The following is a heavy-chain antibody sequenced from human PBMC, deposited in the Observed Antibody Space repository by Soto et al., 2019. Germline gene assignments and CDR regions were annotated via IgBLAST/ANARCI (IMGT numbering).Heavy chain of an antibody. Sequence: SETLSLTCAVYGGSLSGYYWSWIRQPPGKGLEWIGEINHSGSTNYNPSLKSRVTISVDTSKNQFSLKLSSVTAADPAVYYCAISGGLLWFGELSLFDYWGQGTLXTVSS. D-gene: IGHD3-10*01. CDR3: AISGGLLWFGELSLFDY. V-gene: IGHV4-34*01. CDR1: GGSLSGYY. CDR2: INHSGST. J-gene: IGHJ4*02.